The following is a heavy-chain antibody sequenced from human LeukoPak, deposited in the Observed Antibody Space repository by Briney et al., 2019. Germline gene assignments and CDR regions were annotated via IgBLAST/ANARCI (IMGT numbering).Heavy chain of an antibody. V-gene: IGHV3-7*01. Sequence: GGSLRLSCAASGFTFSSFAMYWVRRAPGKGLEWVAHINQDGSEEHYMDSAKARFTISRDNAKNSLSLQMNSLRAEDTAVYYCVRDGGVSGYDLLDYWGQGTLVTVPS. J-gene: IGHJ4*02. CDR2: INQDGSEE. CDR3: VRDGGVSGYDLLDY. CDR1: GFTFSSFA. D-gene: IGHD5-12*01.